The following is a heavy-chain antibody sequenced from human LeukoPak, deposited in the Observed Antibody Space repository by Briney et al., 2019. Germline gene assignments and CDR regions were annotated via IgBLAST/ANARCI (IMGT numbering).Heavy chain of an antibody. V-gene: IGHV3-30*19. Sequence: GRSLRLSCAASGFIFSNYGMHWVRQAPGKGLEWVAVISYDGSNKYYADSVKGRFTISRDNSKNTLYLQMNSLRAEDTAVYYCARDQARRGSYPYYFDYWGQGTLVTVSS. D-gene: IGHD1-26*01. CDR1: GFIFSNYG. CDR3: ARDQARRGSYPYYFDY. CDR2: ISYDGSNK. J-gene: IGHJ4*02.